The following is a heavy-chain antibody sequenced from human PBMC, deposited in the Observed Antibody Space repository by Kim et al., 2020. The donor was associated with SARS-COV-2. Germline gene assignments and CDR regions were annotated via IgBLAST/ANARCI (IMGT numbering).Heavy chain of an antibody. J-gene: IGHJ4*02. V-gene: IGHV4-39*01. D-gene: IGHD4-17*01. CDR1: GGSISSSSYY. CDR3: ARHYYGDYFGLAGYFDY. CDR2: IYYSGST. Sequence: SETLSLTCTVSGGSISSSSYYWGWIRQPPGKGLEWIGSIYYSGSTYYNPSLKSRVTISVDTSKNQFSLKLSSVTAADTAVYYCARHYYGDYFGLAGYFDYWGQGTLVTVSS.